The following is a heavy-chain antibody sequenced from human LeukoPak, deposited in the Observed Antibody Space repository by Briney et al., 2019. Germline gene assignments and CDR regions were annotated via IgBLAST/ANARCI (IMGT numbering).Heavy chain of an antibody. J-gene: IGHJ4*02. CDR1: GFTFSTYS. CDR2: IWFDGSKK. CDR3: ARVYNGAGPGSSDY. Sequence: GGSLRLSCAASGFTFSTYSMNWVRQAPGKGLEWVAVIWFDGSKKFYADSVKGRFTISRDNSKNTLYLQMNSLRVEDTAIYYCARVYNGAGPGSSDYWGQGSLVAVSS. V-gene: IGHV3-33*08. D-gene: IGHD6-13*01.